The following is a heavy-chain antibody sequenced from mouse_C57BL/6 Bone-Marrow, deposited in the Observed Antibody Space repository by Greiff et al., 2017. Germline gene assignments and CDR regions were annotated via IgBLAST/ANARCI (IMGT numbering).Heavy chain of an antibody. Sequence: VQLQQSGAELARPGASVKLSCKASGYTFTSYGISWVKQRTGQGLEWIGENYPRSGNTYYNEKFKGKATLTADKSSSTAYMELRSLTSEDSAVYFCARCPHYYGSSYGYFDYWGQGTTLTVSS. CDR2: NYPRSGNT. CDR1: GYTFTSYG. D-gene: IGHD1-1*01. J-gene: IGHJ2*01. V-gene: IGHV1-81*01. CDR3: ARCPHYYGSSYGYFDY.